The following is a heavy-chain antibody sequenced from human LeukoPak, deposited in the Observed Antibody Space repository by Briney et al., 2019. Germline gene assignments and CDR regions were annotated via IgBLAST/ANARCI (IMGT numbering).Heavy chain of an antibody. CDR3: AREEFGTALFDL. Sequence: SETLSLTCSVSGASINSGAFFWGWIRQSPGMGLQWIASIYHNGSTYYTPSLKSRLTMSLDMSKNHFSLRLKSVTAADTAVYYCAREEFGTALFDLWGQGTLVTVSS. V-gene: IGHV4-39*07. J-gene: IGHJ5*02. CDR1: GASINSGAFF. D-gene: IGHD1-7*01. CDR2: IYHNGST.